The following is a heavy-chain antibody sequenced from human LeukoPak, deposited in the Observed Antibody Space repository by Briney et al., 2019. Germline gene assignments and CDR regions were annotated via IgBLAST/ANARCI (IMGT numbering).Heavy chain of an antibody. V-gene: IGHV3-23*01. CDR3: AKGAAGAYYYYYMDV. CDR1: AFTFSNYA. J-gene: IGHJ6*03. D-gene: IGHD2-15*01. CDR2: ISGSGGRT. Sequence: GRSLRLSCAVSAFTFSNYAMSWVRQAPGKGLGWVSAISGSGGRTYYADSVKGRFTISRDNSKYTLYLQMNRLRAEDTAVYYCAKGAAGAYYYYYMDVWGKGTTVTVSS.